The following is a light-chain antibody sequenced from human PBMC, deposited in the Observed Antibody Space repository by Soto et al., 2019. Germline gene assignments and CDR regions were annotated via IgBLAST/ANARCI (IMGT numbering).Light chain of an antibody. Sequence: DIQMTQSPSSLSASVGDRVTITCRASQSISSYLNWYQQKPGKAPKLLIYAASSLQSGVPSRFSGSGSGTDFTLTISSLQPEEFATYYCQQRYSTLGTFGQGTKLEIK. CDR1: QSISSY. CDR3: QQRYSTLGT. V-gene: IGKV1-39*01. J-gene: IGKJ2*02. CDR2: AAS.